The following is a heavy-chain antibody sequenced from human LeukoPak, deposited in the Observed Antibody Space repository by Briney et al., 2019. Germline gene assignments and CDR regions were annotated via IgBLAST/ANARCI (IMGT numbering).Heavy chain of an antibody. J-gene: IGHJ6*02. CDR3: GVLYYYYGMDV. CDR1: GGTFSSYA. D-gene: IGHD3-10*01. V-gene: IGHV1-69*01. CDR2: INPIFGTA. Sequence: GASVKVSCKASGGTFSSYAISWVRQAPGQGLEWMGGINPIFGTANYAQKFQGRVTITADESTSTAYMELSSLRSEDTAVYYCGVLYYYYGMDVWGQGTTVTVSS.